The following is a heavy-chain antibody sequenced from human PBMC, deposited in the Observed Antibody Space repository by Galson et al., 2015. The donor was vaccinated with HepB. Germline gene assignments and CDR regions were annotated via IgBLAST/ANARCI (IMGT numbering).Heavy chain of an antibody. Sequence: SLRLSCAASRFTFSSYGMHWVRKAPGKGLEWVAVIAYDGSNKYYADSVKGRFTITRDNSKNTLYLQMNSRRAEETAWYYYAKDLGFRELLGWFDPWGQGTLVTVSS. J-gene: IGHJ5*02. V-gene: IGHV3-30*18. CDR3: AKDLGFRELLGWFDP. D-gene: IGHD3-10*01. CDR1: RFTFSSYG. CDR2: IAYDGSNK.